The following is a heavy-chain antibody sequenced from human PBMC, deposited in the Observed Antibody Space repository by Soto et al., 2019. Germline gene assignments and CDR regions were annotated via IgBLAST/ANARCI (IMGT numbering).Heavy chain of an antibody. CDR3: ARVLYYGAGSYSPYGMDV. CDR1: GVSFNNNG. D-gene: IGHD3-10*01. J-gene: IGHJ6*02. CDR2: VIPPFRTS. Sequence: QVQLVQSGAEVKKPGSSVKVSCKTSGVSFNNNGIGWVRQAPGHGLEWMGGVIPPFRTSNYARKFQSRIPITAAAYTSTVNMEPSSLRSEDTAQYHCARVLYYGAGSYSPYGMDVWGQGTTVNVSS. V-gene: IGHV1-69*01.